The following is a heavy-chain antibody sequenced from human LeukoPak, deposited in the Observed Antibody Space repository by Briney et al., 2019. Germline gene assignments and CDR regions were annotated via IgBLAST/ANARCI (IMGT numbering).Heavy chain of an antibody. CDR1: GFTFSNYA. D-gene: IGHD3-22*01. CDR2: ISYDGSKK. Sequence: GGSLRLSCAVSGFTFSNYAMHWVRQAPGKGLEWVAVISYDGSKKYYADSVKGRFTISRDNSKHTLYLQMDSLRAEDTAVYYCATVQREYYYDSSGIMGNWGQGTLVTVSS. J-gene: IGHJ4*02. CDR3: ATVQREYYYDSSGIMGN. V-gene: IGHV3-30*04.